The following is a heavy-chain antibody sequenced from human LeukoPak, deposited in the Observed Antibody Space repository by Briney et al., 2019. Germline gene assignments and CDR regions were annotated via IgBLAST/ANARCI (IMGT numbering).Heavy chain of an antibody. CDR2: IQSDGSNK. D-gene: IGHD2-15*01. J-gene: IGHJ6*03. Sequence: PGGSLRLSCAASEFTLSNSAMDWVRQAPGKGLEWVAFIQSDGSNKHYADSVKGRFTISRDNAKNSLFLQMNSLRAEDTAVYYCARVLRYCSGGNCYSGGLGYMDVWGKGTTVTISS. V-gene: IGHV3-30*02. CDR3: ARVLRYCSGGNCYSGGLGYMDV. CDR1: EFTLSNSA.